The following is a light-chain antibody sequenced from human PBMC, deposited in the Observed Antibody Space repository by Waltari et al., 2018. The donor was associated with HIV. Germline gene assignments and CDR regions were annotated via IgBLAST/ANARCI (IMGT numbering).Light chain of an antibody. CDR2: SST. CDR3: MLFFRTSYL. V-gene: IGLV7-43*01. CDR1: HGTVGNGHH. J-gene: IGLJ2*01. Sequence: QTVLTQEPSMTVSPGGKGTLTCNSAHGTVGNGHHVNWFQQKPGQPPRPLIYSSTRKHPLTPERFSASLVGDRAALTLSNVWPEDQADYYCMLFFRTSYLFGGGTRVTVL.